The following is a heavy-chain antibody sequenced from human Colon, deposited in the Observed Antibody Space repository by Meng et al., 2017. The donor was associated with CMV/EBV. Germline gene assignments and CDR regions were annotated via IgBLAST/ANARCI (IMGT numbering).Heavy chain of an antibody. CDR2: IYYSGRT. J-gene: IGHJ4*02. CDR1: GGSIGRVSYY. Sequence: SETLSLTCSVSGGSIGRVSYYWGWILQAPGKGLEWIGSIYYSGRTYNNPSLKSRVTMSVDTSKNQYSLKLASVTAADTAVYYCVTGGYCTGITCAPFYWGQGTLVTVSS. CDR3: VTGGYCTGITCAPFY. V-gene: IGHV4-39*07. D-gene: IGHD2-8*02.